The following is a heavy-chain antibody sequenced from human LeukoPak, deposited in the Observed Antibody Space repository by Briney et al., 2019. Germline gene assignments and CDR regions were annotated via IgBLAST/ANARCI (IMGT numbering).Heavy chain of an antibody. J-gene: IGHJ4*02. CDR1: GFSLSTSGMR. V-gene: IGHV2-70*04. CDR2: IDWDDDK. Sequence: SGPALVKPTQTLTLTCTFSGFSLSTSGMRVSWIRQPPGKALEWLARIDWDDDKFYSTSLKTRLTISKDTSKNQVVLTMTNMDPVDTATYYCARTPYCGGDCYVDYWGQGTLATASS. D-gene: IGHD2-21*02. CDR3: ARTPYCGGDCYVDY.